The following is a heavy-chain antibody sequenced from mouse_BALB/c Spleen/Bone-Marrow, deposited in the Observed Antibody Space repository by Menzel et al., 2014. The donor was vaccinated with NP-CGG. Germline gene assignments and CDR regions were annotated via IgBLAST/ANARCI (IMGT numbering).Heavy chain of an antibody. V-gene: IGHV1-53*01. Sequence: VQLVESGVELVKPGASVKLSCNASGYTFTSYCMYWVRQRPGQGLEWIGEINPIIGGTNFSEKFKSRATLTVDKSCSTEFMQLSTLTSEDSAICYCSRRIYGYWCYDDWGAGTLGTGTS. D-gene: IGHD1-1*01. CDR3: SRRIYGYWCYDD. CDR1: GYTFTSYC. J-gene: IGHJ1*01. CDR2: INPIIGGT.